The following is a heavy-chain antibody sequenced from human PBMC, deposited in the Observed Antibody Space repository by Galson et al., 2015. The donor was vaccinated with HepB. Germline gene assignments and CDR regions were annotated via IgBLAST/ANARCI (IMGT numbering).Heavy chain of an antibody. CDR3: VKEGSWFGGDWFDP. CDR1: GFIFRHHA. Sequence: SLRLSCAGSGFIFRHHAMAWIRQAPGKGLEWNSGIHGRGPTRSYSDDGKGRFSLPRDNSKDTVFLQMDNLRAEDTAVYYCVKEGSWFGGDWFDPWGQGALVTVS. V-gene: IGHV3-23*01. CDR2: IHGRGPTR. J-gene: IGHJ5*02. D-gene: IGHD3-16*01.